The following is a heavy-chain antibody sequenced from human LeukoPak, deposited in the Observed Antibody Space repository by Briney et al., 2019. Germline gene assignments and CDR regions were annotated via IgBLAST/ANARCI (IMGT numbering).Heavy chain of an antibody. D-gene: IGHD3-9*01. J-gene: IGHJ4*02. Sequence: AGGSLRLSCAASGFRFSSYWMSWVRQAPGKGREWVANIKQDGSEKYYVDSVKGRFTISRDNAKNSLYLQMNSLRAEDRAIYYXXXXXIDDIFPSPPVDYWGQGTLVTVSS. V-gene: IGHV3-7*01. CDR2: IKQDGSEK. CDR1: GFRFSSYW. CDR3: XXXXIDDIFPSPPVDY.